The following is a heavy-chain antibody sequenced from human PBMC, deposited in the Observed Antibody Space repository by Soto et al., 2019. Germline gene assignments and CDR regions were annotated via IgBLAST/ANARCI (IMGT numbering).Heavy chain of an antibody. J-gene: IGHJ4*02. CDR1: GLIFSDYA. Sequence: LGGSLRLSCAASGLIFSDYAMSWVRQAPGKGLEWVSSISGSGSSTNYADSVKGRFTFSRDNSKNTLYLQMNSLRTDDTAVYYCAKGGEYSGSQYHEYWGQGTRVTVSS. CDR2: ISGSGSST. CDR3: AKGGEYSGSQYHEY. V-gene: IGHV3-23*01. D-gene: IGHD1-26*01.